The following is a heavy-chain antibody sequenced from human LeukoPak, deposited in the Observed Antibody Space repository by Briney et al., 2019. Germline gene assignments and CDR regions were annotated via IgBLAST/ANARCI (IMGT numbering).Heavy chain of an antibody. Sequence: SETLSLTCTVSGGSISSYYWSWIRQPPGKGLEWIGYIYYSGSTNYNPSLKSRVTISVDTSKNQFSLKLSSVTAADTAVYHCASTNAAMVTGWGFDYWGQGTLVTVSS. D-gene: IGHD5-18*01. J-gene: IGHJ4*02. CDR2: IYYSGST. V-gene: IGHV4-59*01. CDR3: ASTNAAMVTGWGFDY. CDR1: GGSISSYY.